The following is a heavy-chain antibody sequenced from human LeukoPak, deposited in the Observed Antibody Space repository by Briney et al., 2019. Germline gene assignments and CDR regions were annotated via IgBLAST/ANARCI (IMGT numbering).Heavy chain of an antibody. V-gene: IGHV4-30-2*01. CDR2: IYHSGST. D-gene: IGHD6-6*01. CDR3: ARLQRPALSSSSGQSPYNWFDP. J-gene: IGHJ5*02. CDR1: GGSISSGGYS. Sequence: SETLSLTCAVSGGSISSGGYSWSWIRQPPGKGLEWIGYIYHSGSTYYNPSLKSRVTISVDRSKNQFSLKLSSVTAADTAVYYCARLQRPALSSSSGQSPYNWFDPWGQGTLVTVSS.